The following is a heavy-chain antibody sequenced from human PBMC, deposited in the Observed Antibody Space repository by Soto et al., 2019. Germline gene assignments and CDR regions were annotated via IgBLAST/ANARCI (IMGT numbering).Heavy chain of an antibody. CDR2: ISGSGGST. CDR3: AKDPQTVLRFLEWLLWFDY. CDR1: GFTFSSYA. D-gene: IGHD3-3*01. J-gene: IGHJ4*02. V-gene: IGHV3-23*01. Sequence: GGSLRLSCAASGFTFSSYAMSWVRQAPGKGLEWVSAISGSGGSTYYADSVKGRFTISRDNSKNTLYLQMNSLRAEDTAVYYCAKDPQTVLRFLEWLLWFDYWGQGTLVTVSS.